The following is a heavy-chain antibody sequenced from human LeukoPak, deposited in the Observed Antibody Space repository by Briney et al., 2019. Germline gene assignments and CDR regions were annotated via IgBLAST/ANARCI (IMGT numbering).Heavy chain of an antibody. CDR1: GYTLTELS. CDR3: ASRVRDIVVVPAAMNWFDP. CDR2: FDPEDGET. Sequence: APVKVSCKVSGYTLTELSMHWVRQAPGKGLEWMGGFDPEDGETIYAQKFQGRVTMTEDTSTDTAYMELSSLRSEDTAVYYCASRVRDIVVVPAAMNWFDPWGQGTLVTVSS. J-gene: IGHJ5*02. D-gene: IGHD2-2*01. V-gene: IGHV1-24*01.